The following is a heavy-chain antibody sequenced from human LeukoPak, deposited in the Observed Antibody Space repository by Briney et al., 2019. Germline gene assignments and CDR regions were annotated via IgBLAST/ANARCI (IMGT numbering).Heavy chain of an antibody. V-gene: IGHV3-33*06. J-gene: IGHJ4*02. D-gene: IGHD6-19*01. CDR2: IWYGGSNK. CDR3: AKAAVRGGWYYFDY. Sequence: GRSLRLSCAASGFTFSSYGMHWVRQAPGKGLEWVAVIWYGGSNKYYADSVKGRFTISRDNSKNTLYLQMNSLRAEDTAVYYCAKAAVRGGWYYFDYWGQGTLVTVSS. CDR1: GFTFSSYG.